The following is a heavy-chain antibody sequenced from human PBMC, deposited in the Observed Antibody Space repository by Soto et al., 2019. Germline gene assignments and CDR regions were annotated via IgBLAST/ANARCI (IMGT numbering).Heavy chain of an antibody. CDR1: GYTFTSYG. D-gene: IGHD7-27*01. Sequence: ASVKVSCKASGYTFTSYGISWVRQAPGQGLEWMGWIIAYNGNAKYAQKLQGRVTRTTDTATSTAYMELRSLSPDDTGVYYCIRDPQPTGERFNYWGEGTLVTVSS. CDR3: IRDPQPTGERFNY. V-gene: IGHV1-18*01. CDR2: IIAYNGNA. J-gene: IGHJ4*02.